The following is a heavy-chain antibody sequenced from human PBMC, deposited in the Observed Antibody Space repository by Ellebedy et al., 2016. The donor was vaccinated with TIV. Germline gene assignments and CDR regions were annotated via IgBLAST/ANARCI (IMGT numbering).Heavy chain of an antibody. CDR1: GFTFTPYA. CDR2: ISGSSITL. J-gene: IGHJ3*02. Sequence: GGSLRLSCTASGFTFTPYAMNWVRQAPGKGLEWISYISGSSITLYYSDSVKGRFTIFRDNAQNSLYLQLNGLRADDTAVYFCARDMAWGNERVNDAFDIWGHGTLVVVSS. V-gene: IGHV3-48*04. D-gene: IGHD7-27*01. CDR3: ARDMAWGNERVNDAFDI.